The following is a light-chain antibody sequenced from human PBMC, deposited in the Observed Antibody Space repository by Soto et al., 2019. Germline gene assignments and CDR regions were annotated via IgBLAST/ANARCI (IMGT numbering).Light chain of an antibody. CDR1: SSDVGSYNL. V-gene: IGLV2-23*02. CDR2: EVS. J-gene: IGLJ1*01. Sequence: QSVLTQPASVSGSPGQSITISCTGTSSDVGSYNLVSWYQQHPGKAPKLMIYEVSKRPSGVSNRFSGSKSGNTASLTISGLQAEDEADNYCCSYAGSSTFPYVFGTGTKVTVL. CDR3: CSYAGSSTFPYV.